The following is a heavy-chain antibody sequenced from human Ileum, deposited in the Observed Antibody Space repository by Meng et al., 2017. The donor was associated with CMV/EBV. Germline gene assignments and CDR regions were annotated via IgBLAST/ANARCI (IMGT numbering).Heavy chain of an antibody. J-gene: IGHJ4*02. V-gene: IGHV3-74*01. D-gene: IGHD1-26*01. CDR1: GLIFSNYW. CDR3: TTTFEY. Sequence: EVQLVESGGGLVQPGGSLKLSCEASGLIFSNYWMHWVRQTPGKGLVWVARIDTDGSGTSYADSVKGRFTISRDNAKNMVYLQMNSLRVEDTAVYYCTTTFEYWAQGTLVTVSS. CDR2: IDTDGSGT.